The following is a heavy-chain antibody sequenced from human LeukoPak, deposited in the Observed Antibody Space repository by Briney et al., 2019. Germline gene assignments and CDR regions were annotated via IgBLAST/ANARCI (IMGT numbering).Heavy chain of an antibody. D-gene: IGHD3-22*01. J-gene: IGHJ4*02. CDR1: GGSISSYY. CDR3: ARASPNYYDSSGGIDY. V-gene: IGHV4-59*01. CDR2: IYYSGST. Sequence: PSETLSLTCTVSGGSISSYYWSWIRQPPGKGLEWIGYIYYSGSTNYNPSLKSRVTISVDTSKNQFSLKLSSVTAADTAVYYCARASPNYYDSSGGIDYWGQGTLVTVSS.